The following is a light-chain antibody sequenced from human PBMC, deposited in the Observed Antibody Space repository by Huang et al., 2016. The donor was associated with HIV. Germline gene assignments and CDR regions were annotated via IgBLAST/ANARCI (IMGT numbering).Light chain of an antibody. Sequence: EIVLTRSPGTLSLSPGERATLSCRASQSVTSGYLAWYHQKPGQAPRLLIYGASSRATGIPDRFSGSGSGTDFTLTISRLEPEDFAVYYCQQYGSSPWTFGQGSKVEIK. CDR3: QQYGSSPWT. CDR2: GAS. CDR1: QSVTSGY. V-gene: IGKV3-20*01. J-gene: IGKJ1*01.